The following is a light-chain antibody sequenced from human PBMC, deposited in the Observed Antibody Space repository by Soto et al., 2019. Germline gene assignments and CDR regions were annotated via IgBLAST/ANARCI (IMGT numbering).Light chain of an antibody. CDR1: QSISGW. Sequence: DIQLTQSPSFLSPSIGESVTMTFRASQSISGWLACYQQKPGKAPKLLIYKASSLESGVPSRFSGSGSGTEFTLTISSLQPDDFATYYCQQYNSHSPWTFGQGTKVDIK. CDR2: KAS. V-gene: IGKV1-5*03. CDR3: QQYNSHSPWT. J-gene: IGKJ1*01.